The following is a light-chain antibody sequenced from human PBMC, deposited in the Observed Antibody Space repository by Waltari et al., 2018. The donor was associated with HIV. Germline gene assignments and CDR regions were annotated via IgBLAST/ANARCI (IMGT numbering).Light chain of an antibody. Sequence: SSELTQDPAVSVALGQTVRITCPGDSLRTYYASWYQQKPGQAPILVIYGRNNRPSGIPDRFSGSSSGNTGSLTFTGAQAEDEADYYCSSRDSSNNHVVFGGGTKVTVL. CDR1: SLRTYY. J-gene: IGLJ2*01. V-gene: IGLV3-19*01. CDR3: SSRDSSNNHVV. CDR2: GRN.